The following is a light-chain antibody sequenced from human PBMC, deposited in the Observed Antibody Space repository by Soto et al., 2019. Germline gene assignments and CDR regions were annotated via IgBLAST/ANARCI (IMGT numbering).Light chain of an antibody. V-gene: IGLV2-14*01. Sequence: QSALTQPASVSGSPGQSITISCTGTSNDVGAYKYVSWYQQQPDKAPKLIIYEVTNRPSGVSNRFSGSKSANTASLTISGLQAEDEADYYCSSARRDNTWVFGGGTKVTVL. CDR1: SNDVGAYKY. CDR2: EVT. J-gene: IGLJ3*02. CDR3: SSARRDNTWV.